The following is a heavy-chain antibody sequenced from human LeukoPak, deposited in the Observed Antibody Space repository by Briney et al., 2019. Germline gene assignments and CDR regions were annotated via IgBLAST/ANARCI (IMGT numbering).Heavy chain of an antibody. Sequence: GGSLRLSCAASGFTFSDYYMSWIRQAPGKGLEWVSYISSSGSTIYYADSAKGRFTISRDNSKNTLYLQMNSLRAEDTAVYYCAKCVGGSCYVLNYWGQGTLVTVSS. V-gene: IGHV3-11*01. CDR3: AKCVGGSCYVLNY. J-gene: IGHJ4*02. CDR2: ISSSGSTI. D-gene: IGHD2-15*01. CDR1: GFTFSDYY.